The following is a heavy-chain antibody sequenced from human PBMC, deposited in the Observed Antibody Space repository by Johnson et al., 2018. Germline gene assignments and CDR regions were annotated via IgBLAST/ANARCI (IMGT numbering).Heavy chain of an antibody. CDR1: GFTFRSYG. CDR2: ISYDGSNK. D-gene: IGHD3-9*01. V-gene: IGHV3-30*18. CDR3: AKVALRYFDWLHAAFDI. J-gene: IGHJ3*02. Sequence: QVRLLESGGGVVQPGRSLRLSCAAFGFTFRSYGMHWVRQAPGKGLEWVAVISYDGSNKYYADSVKGRCTISRDNSKNTLYMKMNSLRVEDTAVYYCAKVALRYFDWLHAAFDIWGQGTMVTVSS.